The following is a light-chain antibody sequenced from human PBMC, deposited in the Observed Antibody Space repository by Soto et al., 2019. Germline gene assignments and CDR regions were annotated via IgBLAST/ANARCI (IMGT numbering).Light chain of an antibody. V-gene: IGLV2-14*01. CDR1: SSDVGGYKY. Sequence: QSALTQPASVSGSPGQWITISCTGTSSDVGGYKYVSWYQQHPGKAPKLMIFEVIYRPSGVSNRFSGAKSGNTASLTISGLQAEDEADYYCGSFTSTSTQYVFGTGTKLTVL. CDR3: GSFTSTSTQYV. J-gene: IGLJ1*01. CDR2: EVI.